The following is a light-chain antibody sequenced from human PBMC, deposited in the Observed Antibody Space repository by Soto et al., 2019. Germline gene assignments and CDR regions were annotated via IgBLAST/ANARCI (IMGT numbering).Light chain of an antibody. CDR2: AAS. CDR1: QSVTTF. CDR3: QQTFSTPRT. V-gene: IGKV1-39*01. Sequence: DIQMTQSPSSLSASVGDRVTIACRASQSVTTFLSWYQQKPGEATKLLIYAASSLQSGVPSRFSGSGSGTDFTLTITSLQPEDFATYYCQQTFSTPRTFGQGTKLEIK. J-gene: IGKJ2*01.